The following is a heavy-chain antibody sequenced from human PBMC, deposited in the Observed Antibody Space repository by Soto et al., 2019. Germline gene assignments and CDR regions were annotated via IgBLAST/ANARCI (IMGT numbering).Heavy chain of an antibody. CDR2: IYYSGST. CDR1: GGSISSSSYY. D-gene: IGHD4-17*01. J-gene: IGHJ4*02. Sequence: SETLSLTCTVSGGSISSSSYYWGWIRQPPGKGLEWIGSIYYSGSTYYNPSLKSRVTISVDTSKNQFSLKLSSVTAADTAVYYCASGKSSGVGTTVTARYFDYWGQGTLVTVSS. CDR3: ASGKSSGVGTTVTARYFDY. V-gene: IGHV4-39*01.